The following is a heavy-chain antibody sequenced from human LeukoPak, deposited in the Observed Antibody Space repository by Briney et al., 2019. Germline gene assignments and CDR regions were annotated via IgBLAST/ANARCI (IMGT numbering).Heavy chain of an antibody. D-gene: IGHD6-13*01. V-gene: IGHV4-59*12. CDR3: AREGIAAAGTDLYWYFDL. J-gene: IGHJ2*01. CDR2: IYYSGST. CDR1: GGSISGYY. Sequence: SETLSLTCTVSGGSISGYYWSWIRQPPGKGLEWIGYIYYSGSTYYNPSLKSRVTISVDTSKNQFSLKLSSVTAADTAVYYCAREGIAAAGTDLYWYFDLWGRGTLVTVSS.